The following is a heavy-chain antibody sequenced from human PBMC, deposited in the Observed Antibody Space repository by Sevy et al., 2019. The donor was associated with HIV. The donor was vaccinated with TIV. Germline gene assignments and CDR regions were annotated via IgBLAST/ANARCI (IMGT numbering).Heavy chain of an antibody. D-gene: IGHD3-22*01. J-gene: IGHJ4*02. Sequence: GGSLRLSCAASGFTFSGSAMHWVRQASGKGLEWVGRIRSKANSYATAYAASVKGRFTISRDDSKKTAYLQMNSLKTEDTAVYYCTRNPDYYDSSGYPDFDYWGQGTLVTVSS. CDR2: IRSKANSYAT. V-gene: IGHV3-73*01. CDR3: TRNPDYYDSSGYPDFDY. CDR1: GFTFSGSA.